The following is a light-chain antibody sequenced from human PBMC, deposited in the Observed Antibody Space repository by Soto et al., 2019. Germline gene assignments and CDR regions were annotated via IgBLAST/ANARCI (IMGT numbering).Light chain of an antibody. CDR1: QSVSSRS. CDR2: GAS. Sequence: EIVLTQSPGTLSLSPGERATLSCRASQSVSSRSLAWYRQKPGQAPRLLIYGASTSATGIPDRISGGGSGTDFTLTISRLEPEDFAVYYCQQYGSSLYTFGQGTKLEIK. J-gene: IGKJ2*01. V-gene: IGKV3-20*01. CDR3: QQYGSSLYT.